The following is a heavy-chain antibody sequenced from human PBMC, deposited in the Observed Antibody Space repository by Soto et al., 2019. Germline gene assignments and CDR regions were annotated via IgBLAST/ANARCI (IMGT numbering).Heavy chain of an antibody. D-gene: IGHD2-8*01. V-gene: IGHV4-34*01. J-gene: IGHJ4*02. CDR2: INHSGST. Sequence: QVQLQQWGAGLLKPSETLSLTCAVYGGSFSGYYWSWIRQPPGKGLEWIGQINHSGSTNYNPSLKSRVTISVDTSKNQCSLKLSSVTAADTAVYYCARGNGREGDAPHDYWGQGTLVTVSS. CDR3: ARGNGREGDAPHDY. CDR1: GGSFSGYY.